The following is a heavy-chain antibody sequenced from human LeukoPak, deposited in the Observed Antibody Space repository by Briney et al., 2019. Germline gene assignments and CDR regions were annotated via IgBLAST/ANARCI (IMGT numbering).Heavy chain of an antibody. Sequence: ASVKVSCKASGYTFTSYGISWVRQAPGQGLEWMGWISAYNGNTNYAQKLQARVTMTTDTSTSTAYMELRSLRSDDTAVYYCARCSWELPFEAFDIWGQGTMVTVSS. CDR1: GYTFTSYG. V-gene: IGHV1-18*01. CDR2: ISAYNGNT. CDR3: ARCSWELPFEAFDI. J-gene: IGHJ3*02. D-gene: IGHD1-26*01.